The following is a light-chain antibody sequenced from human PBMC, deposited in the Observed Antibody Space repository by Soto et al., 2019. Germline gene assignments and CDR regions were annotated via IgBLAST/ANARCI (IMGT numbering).Light chain of an antibody. CDR1: QTISTN. J-gene: IGKJ5*01. CDR2: GAS. CDR3: QQYNDWLIT. V-gene: IGKV3-15*01. Sequence: EIVTTQSPATLSVSPGERATLSCRASQTISTNLAWYQHKPGQAPRLLIYGASTRATGVPARFSGSGSGREFTLTISSLRSEDFAVYYCQQYNDWLITFGQGTRLEIK.